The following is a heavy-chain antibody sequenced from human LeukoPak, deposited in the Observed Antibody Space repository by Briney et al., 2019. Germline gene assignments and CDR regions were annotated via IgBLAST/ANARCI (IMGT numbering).Heavy chain of an antibody. D-gene: IGHD3-22*01. CDR2: IYYSGST. Sequence: PSETLSLTCTVSGGSISSSSYYWGWIRQPPGKGLEWIGSIYYSGSTYYNPSLKSRVTISVDTSKNQFSLKLSSVTAADTAVYYCAGSITMIVVVTNAFDIWGQGTMVTVSS. J-gene: IGHJ3*02. CDR3: AGSITMIVVVTNAFDI. CDR1: GGSISSSSYY. V-gene: IGHV4-39*07.